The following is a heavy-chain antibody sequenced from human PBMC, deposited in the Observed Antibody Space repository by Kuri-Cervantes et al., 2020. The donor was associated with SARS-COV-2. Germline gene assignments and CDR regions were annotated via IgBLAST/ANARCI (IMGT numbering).Heavy chain of an antibody. V-gene: IGHV3-30*02. CDR2: IRYDGSNK. CDR1: GFTFDDYA. J-gene: IGHJ3*02. D-gene: IGHD3-3*01. CDR3: ARASLDLTIFGVAYDAFDI. Sequence: GGSLRLSCAASGFTFDDYAMHWVRQAPGKGLEWVAFIRYDGSNKYYADSVKGRFTISRDNAKNTLYLQMNSLRAEDTAVYYCARASLDLTIFGVAYDAFDIWGQGTMVTVSS.